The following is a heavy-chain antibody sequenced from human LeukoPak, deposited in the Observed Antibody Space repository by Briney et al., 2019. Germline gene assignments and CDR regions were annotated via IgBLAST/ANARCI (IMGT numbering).Heavy chain of an antibody. Sequence: MSSETLSLTCTVSGGSISSYYWSWIRQPPGKGLEWIGYIYTSGSTNYNPSLKSRVTISVDTSKNQFSLKLSSVTAADTAVYYCARVGVVATIFVPGWFDPWGQGTLVTVSS. CDR1: GGSISSYY. D-gene: IGHD5-12*01. CDR2: IYTSGST. J-gene: IGHJ5*02. CDR3: ARVGVVATIFVPGWFDP. V-gene: IGHV4-4*09.